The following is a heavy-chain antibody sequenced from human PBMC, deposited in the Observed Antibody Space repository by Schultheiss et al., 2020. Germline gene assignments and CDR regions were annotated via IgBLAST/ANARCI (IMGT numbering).Heavy chain of an antibody. CDR3: ARDLYYYDSSGEGMDV. CDR2: IYTSGST. V-gene: IGHV4-4*07. J-gene: IGHJ6*02. Sequence: SATLSLTCTVSGGSISSYYWSWIRQPAGKGLEWIGRIYTSGSTNYNPSLKSRVTMSVDTSKNQFSLKLSSVTAADTAVYYCARDLYYYDSSGEGMDVWGQGTTVTV. CDR1: GGSISSYY. D-gene: IGHD3-22*01.